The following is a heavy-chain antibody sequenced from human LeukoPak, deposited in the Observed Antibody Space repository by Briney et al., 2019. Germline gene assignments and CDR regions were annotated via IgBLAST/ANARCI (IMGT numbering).Heavy chain of an antibody. D-gene: IGHD3-22*01. CDR1: GGSFSGYY. V-gene: IGHV4-34*01. Sequence: PSETLSLTCAVYGGSFSGYYWSWIRQPPGKGLEWIGEINHSGSTNYNPSLKSRVTISVDTSKNQFSLKLSSVTAADTAVYYCARDLPYYYDSSGYYYVGQYYFDYWGQGTLVTVSS. J-gene: IGHJ4*02. CDR2: INHSGST. CDR3: ARDLPYYYDSSGYYYVGQYYFDY.